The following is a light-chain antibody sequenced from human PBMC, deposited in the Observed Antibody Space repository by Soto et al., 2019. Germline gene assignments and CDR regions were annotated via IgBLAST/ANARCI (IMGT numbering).Light chain of an antibody. Sequence: EIVLTQSPGTLSLSPGEGATLSCRASQSVSSSYIAWYQQRPGQTPSLLIYGASTRATGIPDRFSGSGSGTDFTLTISRLEPEDFAVYYCQQYDNLPPFTFGQGTRLEIK. V-gene: IGKV3-20*01. CDR3: QQYDNLPPFT. CDR1: QSVSSSY. CDR2: GAS. J-gene: IGKJ5*01.